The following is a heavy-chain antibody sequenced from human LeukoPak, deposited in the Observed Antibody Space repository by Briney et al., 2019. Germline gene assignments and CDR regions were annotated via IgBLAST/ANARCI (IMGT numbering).Heavy chain of an antibody. V-gene: IGHV4-59*10. CDR2: IYTSGST. CDR1: RGSFSGYY. J-gene: IGHJ4*02. CDR3: ARARSPYYYGSGSYPDYFDY. D-gene: IGHD3-10*01. Sequence: PSETLSLTCAVYRGSFSGYYWSWIRQPAGKGLEWIGRIYTSGSTNYNPSLKSRVTISVDTSKNQFSLKLSSVTAADTAVYYCARARSPYYYGSGSYPDYFDYWGQGTLVTVSS.